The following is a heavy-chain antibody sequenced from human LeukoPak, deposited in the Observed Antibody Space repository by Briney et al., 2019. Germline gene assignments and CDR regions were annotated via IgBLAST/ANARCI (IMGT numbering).Heavy chain of an antibody. CDR3: AKDLVGYSYPDAFDI. J-gene: IGHJ3*02. CDR2: ISHDGSNK. V-gene: IGHV3-30-3*01. Sequence: GGSLRLSCAASGFTFSRYALHWVRQGPGKGLQWVAVISHDGSNKHYADSVKGRFTISRDNSKNTLYLQMNSLRAEDTAVYYCAKDLVGYSYPDAFDIWGQGTMVTVSS. D-gene: IGHD5-18*01. CDR1: GFTFSRYA.